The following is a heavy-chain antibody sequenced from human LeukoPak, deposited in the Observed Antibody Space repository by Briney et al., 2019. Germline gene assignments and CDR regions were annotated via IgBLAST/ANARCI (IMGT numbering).Heavy chain of an antibody. Sequence: SETLSLTCSVSDDSITMYYWTWIRQPPGKGLEWLGYVDHTGSTNFNPSLNGRVSISRDTTKNLFSLRLSSVSVADTAVYYCARAWYNYGVFDLWGRGTLVTVSS. V-gene: IGHV4-59*01. CDR2: VDHTGST. J-gene: IGHJ2*01. D-gene: IGHD1-1*01. CDR1: DDSITMYY. CDR3: ARAWYNYGVFDL.